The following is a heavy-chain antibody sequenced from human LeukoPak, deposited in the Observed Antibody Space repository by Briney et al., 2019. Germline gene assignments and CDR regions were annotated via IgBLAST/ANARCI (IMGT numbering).Heavy chain of an antibody. V-gene: IGHV4-61*08. CDR3: ARDLLDAGVDY. J-gene: IGHJ4*02. CDR2: IYYSGST. D-gene: IGHD1-1*01. CDR1: GGSISSGDYY. Sequence: SQTLSLTCTVSGGSISSGDYYWSWIRQPPGKGLEWIGYIYYSGSTNYNPSLKSRVTISVDTSKNQFSLKLSSVTAADTAVYYCARDLLDAGVDYWGQGTLVTVSS.